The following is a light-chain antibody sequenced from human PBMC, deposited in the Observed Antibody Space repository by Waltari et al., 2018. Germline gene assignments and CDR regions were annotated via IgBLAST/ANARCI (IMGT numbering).Light chain of an antibody. CDR3: YSTDSRGNHGV. V-gene: IGLV3-10*01. Sequence: SYELTQPPSVSVSPGQTARITCSGDALPKKYAYWDQQKSGQAPVLVISEDSKRPSGIPGRFSGSSSGTMATLSISGAQVEDEADYYCYSTDSRGNHGVFGGGTKLTVL. CDR1: ALPKKY. J-gene: IGLJ2*01. CDR2: EDS.